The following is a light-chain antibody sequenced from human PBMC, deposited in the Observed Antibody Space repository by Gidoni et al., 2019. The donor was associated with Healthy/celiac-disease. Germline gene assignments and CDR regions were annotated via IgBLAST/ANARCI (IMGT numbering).Light chain of an antibody. Sequence: QSVLTHPPSASGTPGHRVTLSCSGSSANIGSNYVSWYQQLPGTAPKLPIYRNNHRPSGVPDRFSGTKSGTSASLAISGLRSEDEADYYCAAWDDSLSGWVFGGGTKLTVL. J-gene: IGLJ3*02. CDR3: AAWDDSLSGWV. CDR2: RNN. CDR1: SANIGSNY. V-gene: IGLV1-47*01.